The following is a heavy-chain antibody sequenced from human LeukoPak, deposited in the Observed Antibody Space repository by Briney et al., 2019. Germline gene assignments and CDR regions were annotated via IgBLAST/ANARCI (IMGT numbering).Heavy chain of an antibody. CDR1: GGSFSGYY. CDR3: AGDLYSSRTNDAFVI. J-gene: IGHJ3*02. V-gene: IGHV4-34*01. CDR2: INHSGST. Sequence: SETLSLTCAVYGGSFSGYYWSWIRQPAGKGLEWIGEINHSGSTNHNPSLKSRVTISVDTSKNQFSRQLSSVTAADTAVYYCAGDLYSSRTNDAFVIWGRGTMVTVSS. D-gene: IGHD6-13*01.